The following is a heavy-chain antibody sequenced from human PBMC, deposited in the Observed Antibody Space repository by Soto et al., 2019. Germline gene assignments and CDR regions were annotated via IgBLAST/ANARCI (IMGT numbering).Heavy chain of an antibody. V-gene: IGHV4-38-2*02. J-gene: IGHJ5*02. CDR2: IYHSGST. D-gene: IGHD6-6*01. CDR1: GYSISSGYY. CDR3: ARDGGYSSSSSARNWFDP. Sequence: SETLSLTCAVSGYSISSGYYWGWIRQPPGKGLGWIGSIYHSGSTYYNPSLKSRVTISVDTSKNQFSLKLSSVTAADTAVYYCARDGGYSSSSSARNWFDPWGQGTLVTVSS.